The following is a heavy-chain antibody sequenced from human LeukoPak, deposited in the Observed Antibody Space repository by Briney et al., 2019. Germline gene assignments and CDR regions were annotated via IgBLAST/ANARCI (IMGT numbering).Heavy chain of an antibody. V-gene: IGHV3-23*01. CDR3: ARVIGWDEPFDL. D-gene: IGHD1-26*01. CDR1: GFTFSSYA. Sequence: GGSLRLSCAASGFTFSSYAMSWVRQAPGRGLEWVSAISGSGGSTYYADSVKGRFTISRDNSKNTRYLQMNSLRAEDTAVYYCARVIGWDEPFDLWGHGTLVTVSS. CDR2: ISGSGGST. J-gene: IGHJ3*01.